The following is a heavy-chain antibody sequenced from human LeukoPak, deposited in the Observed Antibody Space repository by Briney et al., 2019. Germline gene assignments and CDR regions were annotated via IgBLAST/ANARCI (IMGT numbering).Heavy chain of an antibody. Sequence: GESLKISCKGSGYNFTTYWIVWVRQMPGKGLEWMGIIYPGDSDTRYSPSFQGQVTISADKSISTAYLQWSSLKASDTAMYYCARHPSSGWYGRQDAFDIWGQGTMVTVSS. V-gene: IGHV5-51*01. D-gene: IGHD6-19*01. CDR1: GYNFTTYW. CDR3: ARHPSSGWYGRQDAFDI. CDR2: IYPGDSDT. J-gene: IGHJ3*02.